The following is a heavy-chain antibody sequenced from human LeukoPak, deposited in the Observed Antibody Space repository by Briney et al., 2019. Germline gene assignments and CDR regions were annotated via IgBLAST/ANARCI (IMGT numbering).Heavy chain of an antibody. CDR1: GYRFTSYW. CDR2: IDPSDSYT. V-gene: IGHV5-10-1*01. CDR3: ARHLHPGISLAGALDP. J-gene: IGHJ5*02. D-gene: IGHD6-19*01. Sequence: GESLKISFKGSGYRFTSYWISWVRQMPGKGLGWMGRIDPSDSYTNYSPSFQGHVTISADKSISTAYLQWSSLKASDTAIYYCARHLHPGISLAGALDPWGQGTLVTVSS.